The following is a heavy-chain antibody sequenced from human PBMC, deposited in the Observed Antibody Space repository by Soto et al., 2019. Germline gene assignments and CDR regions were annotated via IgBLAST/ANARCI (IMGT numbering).Heavy chain of an antibody. CDR3: ARTEASSWSFFYYGMDV. CDR2: VYYSDSN. CDR1: GGPIGSYY. Sequence: QVQLQESGPGLVKPSETLSLTCTVSGGPIGSYYWSWIRQSPGKGLEWIGCVYYSDSNNYNPSLKSRVTICLDRSKNQLSLRLSSVTAADTAVYYCARTEASSWSFFYYGMDVWGQGTAVAVSS. D-gene: IGHD6-13*01. J-gene: IGHJ6*02. V-gene: IGHV4-59*01.